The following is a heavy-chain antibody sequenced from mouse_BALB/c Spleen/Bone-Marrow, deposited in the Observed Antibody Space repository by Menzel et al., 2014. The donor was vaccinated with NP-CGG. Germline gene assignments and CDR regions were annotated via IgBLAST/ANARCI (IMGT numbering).Heavy chain of an antibody. J-gene: IGHJ2*01. Sequence: QVQLKESGAELVKPGASVKLSCKASGYTFTSYYMYWVKQRPGQGLEWIGGINPTTGGTHLNEKFKTKATLTVDKSSSTTYIQLSSLTSEDSAIYYCTMLSDYWGQGTTVTVSS. CDR2: INPTTGGT. CDR1: GYTFTSYY. V-gene: IGHV1S81*02. CDR3: TMLSDY.